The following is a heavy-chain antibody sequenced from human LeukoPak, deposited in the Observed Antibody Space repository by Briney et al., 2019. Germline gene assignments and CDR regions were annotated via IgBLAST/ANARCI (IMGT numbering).Heavy chain of an antibody. J-gene: IGHJ5*02. Sequence: EASVKVSCKASGYTFTGYYMHWVRQAPGQGLEWMGWINPNSGGTNYPQKFQGRVTMTRDTSISTAYMELSRLRSDDTAVCYCARDPDMSSYGLVSWFDPWGQGTLVTVSS. CDR1: GYTFTGYY. D-gene: IGHD5-18*01. V-gene: IGHV1-2*02. CDR3: ARDPDMSSYGLVSWFDP. CDR2: INPNSGGT.